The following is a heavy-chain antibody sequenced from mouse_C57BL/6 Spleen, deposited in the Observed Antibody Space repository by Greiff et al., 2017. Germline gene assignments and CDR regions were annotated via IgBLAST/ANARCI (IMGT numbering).Heavy chain of an antibody. CDR2: IRSKSNNYAT. V-gene: IGHV10-1*01. CDR1: GFSFNTYA. Sequence: EVQRVESGGGLVQPKGSLKLSCAASGFSFNTYAMNWVRPAPGKGLEWVARIRSKSNNYATYYADSVKDRFTISSDDSESMLYLQMNNLKTEDTAMYYCVKEGSRGYYFDYWGQGTTLTVSS. CDR3: VKEGSRGYYFDY. J-gene: IGHJ2*01.